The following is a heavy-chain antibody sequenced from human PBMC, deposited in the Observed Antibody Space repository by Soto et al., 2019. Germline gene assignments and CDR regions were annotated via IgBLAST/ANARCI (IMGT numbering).Heavy chain of an antibody. D-gene: IGHD1-1*01. CDR2: IYYSGTT. Sequence: QVQLQESGPGLVKPSQTLSLTCTVSGGSISSGGYYWSWIRQHPGGGLEWIGYIYYSGTTHYNPSLKSRLTISVDTSKNPFSLRLSSVTTADTAVYYCARAVTTKDFFDSWGQGILVTVSS. CDR3: ARAVTTKDFFDS. V-gene: IGHV4-31*03. CDR1: GGSISSGGYY. J-gene: IGHJ4*02.